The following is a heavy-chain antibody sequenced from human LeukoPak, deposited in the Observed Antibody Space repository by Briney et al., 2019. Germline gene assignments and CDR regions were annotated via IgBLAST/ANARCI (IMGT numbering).Heavy chain of an antibody. J-gene: IGHJ3*02. V-gene: IGHV4-39*01. CDR2: IYYSGST. Sequence: WVRQPPGKGLEWIGSIYYSGSTYYNPSLKSRVTISVDTSKNQFSLKLSSVTAADTAVYYCARHRASDAFDIWGQGTMVTVSS. CDR3: ARHRASDAFDI.